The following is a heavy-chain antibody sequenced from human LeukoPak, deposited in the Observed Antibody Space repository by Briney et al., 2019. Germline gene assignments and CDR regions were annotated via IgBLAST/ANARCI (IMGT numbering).Heavy chain of an antibody. CDR2: INVGNGNT. CDR1: GYTFTDYP. CDR3: ARNLAVAPHAYYFDY. Sequence: ASVTVSCKASGYTFTDYPMHWVHQAPGQRLEWMGWINVGNGNTKYSQEFQGRVTITRDTSASTAYMELSSLRSEDMAVYYCARNLAVAPHAYYFDYWGQGTLVTVSS. V-gene: IGHV1-3*03. J-gene: IGHJ4*02. D-gene: IGHD6-19*01.